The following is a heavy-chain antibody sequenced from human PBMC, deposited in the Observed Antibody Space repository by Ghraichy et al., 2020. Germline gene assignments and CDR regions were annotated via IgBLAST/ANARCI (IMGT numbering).Heavy chain of an antibody. J-gene: IGHJ5*02. CDR2: INHSGST. Sequence: GSLSLTCAVYGGSFSGYYWSWIRQPPGKGLEWIGEINHSGSTNYNPSLKSRVTISVDTSKNQFSLKLSSVTAADTAVYYCARASGALGRGVMVRPPTPYNWFDPWGRGTLVTVSS. D-gene: IGHD3-10*01. CDR3: ARASGALGRGVMVRPPTPYNWFDP. V-gene: IGHV4-34*01. CDR1: GGSFSGYY.